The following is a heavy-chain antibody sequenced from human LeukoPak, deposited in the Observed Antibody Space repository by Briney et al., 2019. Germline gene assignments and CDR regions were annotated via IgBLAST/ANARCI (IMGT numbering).Heavy chain of an antibody. CDR3: ARNPYETGHFDP. Sequence: ASVKVSCKASGYTFTNYDINWVRQASGQGLEWMGWMSSNSGYTGYSQKFQGRVSITRDTSIGTACLELSSLRSDDTAVYYCARNPYETGHFDPWGQGTLVTVSS. CDR1: GYTFTNYD. CDR2: MSSNSGYT. D-gene: IGHD3-3*01. V-gene: IGHV1-8*03. J-gene: IGHJ5*02.